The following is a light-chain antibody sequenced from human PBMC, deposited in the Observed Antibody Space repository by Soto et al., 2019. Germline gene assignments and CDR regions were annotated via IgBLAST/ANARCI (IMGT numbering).Light chain of an antibody. CDR2: DAS. Sequence: DIPMTQSPSTLSASIGDRVTITCRASQSINNWLAWYQQKPGKAPKLLIYDASSLESGVPSRFSGSGSGTEFTLTLSSLQPDDLATYFCQQYNLYWTFGQGTQVDIK. J-gene: IGKJ1*01. CDR3: QQYNLYWT. CDR1: QSINNW. V-gene: IGKV1-5*01.